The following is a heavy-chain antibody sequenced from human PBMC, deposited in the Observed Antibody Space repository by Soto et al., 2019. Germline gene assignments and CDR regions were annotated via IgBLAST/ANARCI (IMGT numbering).Heavy chain of an antibody. D-gene: IGHD6-13*01. CDR2: FYPEDGEK. CDR1: GYTLTELS. J-gene: IGHJ6*02. CDR3: ASEGAAAGTYYYGMDV. V-gene: IGHV1-24*01. Sequence: GASVKVSCKVSGYTLTELSMHWVRQAPGKGLEWKGGFYPEDGEKIYAQKFQGRVTMTEDTSTDTAYMELSSLRSEDTAVYYCASEGAAAGTYYYGMDVWGQGTTVTVSS.